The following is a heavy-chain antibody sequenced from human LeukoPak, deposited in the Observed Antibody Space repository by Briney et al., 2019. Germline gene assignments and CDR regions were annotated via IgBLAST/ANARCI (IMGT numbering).Heavy chain of an antibody. CDR2: IYYSGST. V-gene: IGHV4-39*01. D-gene: IGHD6-13*01. CDR3: ARLGYSSSRNWFDP. CDR1: GGSISSSSYY. J-gene: IGHJ5*02. Sequence: PSETLSLTCTVSGGSISSSSYYWGWIRQPPGKGLEWIGIIYYSGSTYYNPSLNSRVTMSVDTSKNQFSLKLSSVTAADTAVYYCARLGYSSSRNWFDPWGQGTLVTVSS.